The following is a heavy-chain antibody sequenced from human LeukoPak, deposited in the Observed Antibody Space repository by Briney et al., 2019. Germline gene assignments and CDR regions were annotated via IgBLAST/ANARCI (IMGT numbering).Heavy chain of an antibody. CDR2: IYTSGST. CDR3: AREVVGYCSSTSCHNWFDP. D-gene: IGHD2-2*03. Sequence: PSETLSLTCTVSGGSISSGSYYWSWIRQPAGKGLEWIGRIYTSGSTNYNPSLKSRVTISVDTSKNQFSLKLSSVTAADTAVYYCAREVVGYCSSTSCHNWFDPWGQGTLVTVSS. J-gene: IGHJ5*02. CDR1: GGSISSGSYY. V-gene: IGHV4-61*02.